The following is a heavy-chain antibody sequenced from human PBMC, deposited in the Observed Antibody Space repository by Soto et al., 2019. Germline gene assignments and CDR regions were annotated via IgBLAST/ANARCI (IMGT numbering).Heavy chain of an antibody. Sequence: AGGSLRLSCAASGFTFSNAWMNWVRQAPGKGLEWVGRIKSKTDGGTTDYAAPVKGRFTISRDDSKNTLYLQMNSLKTEDTAVYYCTTDSQAFTTVRGVIITENYYYYYGMDVWGQGTTVTVSS. CDR3: TTDSQAFTTVRGVIITENYYYYYGMDV. CDR2: IKSKTDGGTT. CDR1: GFTFSNAW. V-gene: IGHV3-15*07. J-gene: IGHJ6*02. D-gene: IGHD3-10*01.